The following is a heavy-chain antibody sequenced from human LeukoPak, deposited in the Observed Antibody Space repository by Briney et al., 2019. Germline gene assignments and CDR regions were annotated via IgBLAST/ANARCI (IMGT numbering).Heavy chain of an antibody. CDR2: INHSGST. J-gene: IGHJ4*02. V-gene: IGHV4-34*01. Sequence: PSETLSLTCAVYGGSFSGYYWSWIRQPPGKGLEWIGEINHSGSTNYNPSLKSRVTISVDTSKNQFSLKLSSVTAADTAVYYCARGLGALDYWGQGTLATVSS. CDR1: GGSFSGYY. CDR3: ARGLGALDY. D-gene: IGHD3-16*01.